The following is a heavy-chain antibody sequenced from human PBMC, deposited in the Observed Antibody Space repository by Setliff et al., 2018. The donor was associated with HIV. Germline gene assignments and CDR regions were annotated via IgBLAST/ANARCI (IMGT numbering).Heavy chain of an antibody. CDR3: SRHGTYYNLFDY. CDR2: VFYNGST. D-gene: IGHD3-10*01. V-gene: IGHV4-39*01. CDR1: GGSMTTSSYY. Sequence: KTSETLSLTCTVSGGSMTTSSYYWSWIRQPPGKGLEWIGSVFYNGSTLYNPSLKSRLTLSVDTSKNQFSLKMHSVTAADTSLYYCSRHGTYYNLFDYWGQRRPVTVSS. J-gene: IGHJ4*02.